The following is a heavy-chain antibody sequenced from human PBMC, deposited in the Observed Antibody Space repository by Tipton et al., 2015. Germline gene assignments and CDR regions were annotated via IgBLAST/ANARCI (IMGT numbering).Heavy chain of an antibody. Sequence: TLSLTCTVSGYSISSGYYWGWIRQPPGKGLEWIAEITHSGSTNYNPSLKSRVTISVDTSKNQFSLTLNSVAAADTAVYYCARARGRHGGLFDSWGQGILVTVSS. V-gene: IGHV4-38-2*02. CDR2: ITHSGST. CDR3: ARARGRHGGLFDS. CDR1: GYSISSGYY. D-gene: IGHD4-23*01. J-gene: IGHJ4*02.